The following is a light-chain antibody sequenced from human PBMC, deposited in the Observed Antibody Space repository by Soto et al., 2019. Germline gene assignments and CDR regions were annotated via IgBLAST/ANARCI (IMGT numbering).Light chain of an antibody. CDR1: QGIRSD. V-gene: IGKV1-6*01. CDR3: LQDFSFPLT. CDR2: TAS. J-gene: IGKJ4*01. Sequence: AIQMTQSPSSLSASVGDRVTITCRASQGIRSDLAWYQRKPGKAPKLLIYTASSLQNGVPPRFSGSGSDTVFTLTIDSLQPEDFATYYCLQDFSFPLTFGGGTKVDIK.